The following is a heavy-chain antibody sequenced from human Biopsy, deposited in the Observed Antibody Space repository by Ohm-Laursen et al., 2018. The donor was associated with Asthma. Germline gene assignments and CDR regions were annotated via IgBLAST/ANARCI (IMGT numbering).Heavy chain of an antibody. J-gene: IGHJ4*02. CDR3: ARSYDTDSYPVLVLDY. D-gene: IGHD3-22*01. CDR2: HDHEEGGT. Sequence: SVKVSRKVSGYSLTDLSMHWVRQAPGQGLEWMGGHDHEEGGTVNAWKFQGRVTITADKSTSTTYMELSRLRSEDTAVYYCARSYDTDSYPVLVLDYWGQGTLVTVSS. CDR1: GYSLTDLS. V-gene: IGHV1-24*01.